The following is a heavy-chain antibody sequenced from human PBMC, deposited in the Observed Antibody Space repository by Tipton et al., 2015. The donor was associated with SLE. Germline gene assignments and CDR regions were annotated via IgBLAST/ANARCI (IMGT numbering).Heavy chain of an antibody. J-gene: IGHJ4*02. Sequence: TLSLTCIVSGGSISGSYWSWIRQPPGKGLEWIGSVYYSGNTYYNPSLKSRVTISVDTSKNQFSLKLTSVTATDTAVYYCARRESYAYFDYWGQGTLVTVSS. V-gene: IGHV4-59*05. CDR2: VYYSGNT. CDR1: GGSISGSY. D-gene: IGHD3-16*01. CDR3: ARRESYAYFDY.